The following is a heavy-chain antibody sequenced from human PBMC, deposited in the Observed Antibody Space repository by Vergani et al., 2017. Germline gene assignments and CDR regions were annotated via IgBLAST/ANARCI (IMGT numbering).Heavy chain of an antibody. Sequence: QVQLQESCPGLVKPSETLSLTCSVSGDSMNTYYWTWIRQPPGKGLEWIGYIYDSGDTKDNPSLKRRVTMSLDTSKNQFSLNLYSVTAADTGVYYCARGAWWWLRQIDSWGQGTLVTVSS. V-gene: IGHV4-59*01. D-gene: IGHD2-15*01. CDR1: GDSMNTYY. CDR2: IYDSGDT. J-gene: IGHJ4*02. CDR3: ARGAWWWLRQIDS.